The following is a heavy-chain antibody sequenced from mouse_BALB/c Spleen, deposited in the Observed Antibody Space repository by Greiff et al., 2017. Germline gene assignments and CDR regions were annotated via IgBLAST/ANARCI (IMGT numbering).Heavy chain of an antibody. Sequence: EVHLVESGGGLVQPGGSRKLSCAASGFTFSSFGMHWVRQAPEKGLEWVAYISSGSSTIYYADTVKGRFTISRDNPTNTLFLQMTSLRSEDTAMYYCARTGDDRYDVAYWGQGTLVTVSA. V-gene: IGHV5-17*02. CDR2: ISSGSSTI. CDR3: ARTGDDRYDVAY. CDR1: GFTFSSFG. J-gene: IGHJ3*01. D-gene: IGHD2-14*01.